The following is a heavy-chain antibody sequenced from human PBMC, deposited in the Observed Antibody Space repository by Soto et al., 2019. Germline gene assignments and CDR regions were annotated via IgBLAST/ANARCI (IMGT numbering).Heavy chain of an antibody. Sequence: PSETLSLTCAVSGYSISNGDYWGWIQQAPGKGLEWIGSVYYSGSTHYEPSLRGRIAISVDTLKNQFSLRLTSVTAADTAMYFCARNISTHFDSWGQGIPVTVSS. D-gene: IGHD3-9*01. V-gene: IGHV4-38-2*01. CDR3: ARNISTHFDS. J-gene: IGHJ4*02. CDR1: GYSISNGDY. CDR2: VYYSGST.